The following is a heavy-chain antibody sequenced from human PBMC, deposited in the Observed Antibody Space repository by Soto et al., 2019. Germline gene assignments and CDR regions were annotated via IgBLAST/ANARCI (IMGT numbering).Heavy chain of an antibody. Sequence: GGSLRLSCAASGFTFSSYSMNWVRQAPGKGLEWVSYISSSSSTIYYADSVKGRFTISRDNAKKSLYLQMNSLRAEDTAVYYCARVVGVIRRYYFDYWGQGTLVTVSS. CDR2: ISSSSSTI. D-gene: IGHD3-10*01. J-gene: IGHJ4*02. CDR1: GFTFSSYS. CDR3: ARVVGVIRRYYFDY. V-gene: IGHV3-48*01.